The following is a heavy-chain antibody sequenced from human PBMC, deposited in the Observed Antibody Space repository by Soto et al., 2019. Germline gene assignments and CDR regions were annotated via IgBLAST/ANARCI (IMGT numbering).Heavy chain of an antibody. CDR2: ISAYNGNT. CDR1: GYTFTSYG. J-gene: IGHJ4*02. Sequence: QVQLVQSGAEVKKPGASVKVSCKASGYTFTSYGISWVRQAPGQGLEWMGWISAYNGNTNYAQKLQGRVTMTTDTATSTADMELRSLRSDDTAVYYCARFYSGYCSGGSCLPFDYWGQGTLVTVSS. CDR3: ARFYSGYCSGGSCLPFDY. V-gene: IGHV1-18*01. D-gene: IGHD2-15*01.